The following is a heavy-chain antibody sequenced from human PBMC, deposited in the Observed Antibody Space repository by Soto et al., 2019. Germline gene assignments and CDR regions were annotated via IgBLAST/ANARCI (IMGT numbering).Heavy chain of an antibody. J-gene: IGHJ4*02. CDR3: ARNPGDYYDSSGYPFDY. CDR2: IYYSGST. D-gene: IGHD3-22*01. CDR1: GDSISSYY. Sequence: SETLSLTCTVSGDSISSYYWSWIRQPPGKGLEWIGYIYYSGSTNYNPSLKSRVTISVDTSKNQFSLKLSSVTAADTAVYYCARNPGDYYDSSGYPFDYWGQGTLVTVSS. V-gene: IGHV4-59*08.